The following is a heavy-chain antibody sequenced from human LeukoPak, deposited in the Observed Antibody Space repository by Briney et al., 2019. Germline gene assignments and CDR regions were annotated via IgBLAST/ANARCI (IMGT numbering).Heavy chain of an antibody. Sequence: SETLSLTCTVSGGSISSSSYYWSSIRQPPGKGLEWIGSIYYSGSTYYNPSLKSRVTISVDTSKNQFSLKLSSVTAADTAVYYCARQAFKYYDSSYFDYWGQGTLVTVSS. J-gene: IGHJ4*02. CDR3: ARQAFKYYDSSYFDY. V-gene: IGHV4-39*01. CDR1: GGSISSSSYY. D-gene: IGHD3-22*01. CDR2: IYYSGST.